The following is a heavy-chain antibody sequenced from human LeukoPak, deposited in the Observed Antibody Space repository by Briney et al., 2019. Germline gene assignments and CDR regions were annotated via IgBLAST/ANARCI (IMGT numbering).Heavy chain of an antibody. CDR1: GFRFTNYG. D-gene: IGHD3-16*01. V-gene: IGHV3-23*01. CDR2: ITDSGGST. J-gene: IGHJ3*02. CDR3: AKVSRGVMVAFDM. Sequence: TGGSLRLSCVASGFRFTNYGMNWVRQAPGKGLEWVAAITDSGGSTYYPNSVKGRFTVSRDNSKNTLYLQMSSLRVEDTAIYYCAKVSRGVMVAFDMWGQGTMVTVSS.